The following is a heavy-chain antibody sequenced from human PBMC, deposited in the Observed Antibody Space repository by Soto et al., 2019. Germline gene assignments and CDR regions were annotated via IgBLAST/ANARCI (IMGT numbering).Heavy chain of an antibody. V-gene: IGHV1-3*01. CDR1: GYTFTSYA. CDR3: ARDTAPSDV. J-gene: IGHJ6*02. D-gene: IGHD4-17*01. Sequence: ASVKVSCKASGYTFTSYAMHWVRQAPGQRLEWMGWINAGSGNTKYSQKFQGRVTITRDTSASTAYMELSSLRSEDTAVYYCARDTAPSDVCGQGTTVTVSS. CDR2: INAGSGNT.